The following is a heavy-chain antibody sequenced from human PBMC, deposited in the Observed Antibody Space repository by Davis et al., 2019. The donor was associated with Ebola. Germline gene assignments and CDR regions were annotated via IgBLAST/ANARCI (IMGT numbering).Heavy chain of an antibody. V-gene: IGHV3-30*18. Sequence: GESLKISCAASGFTFSSYGMHWVRQAPGKGLEWVAVISYDGSNKYYADAVKGRFTISRDNSKNTLYLQVNSLRTEDTAVYYCAKGSRDIVVVVAATRGGYFDYWGQGTLVIVSS. CDR1: GFTFSSYG. CDR3: AKGSRDIVVVVAATRGGYFDY. D-gene: IGHD2-15*01. CDR2: ISYDGSNK. J-gene: IGHJ4*02.